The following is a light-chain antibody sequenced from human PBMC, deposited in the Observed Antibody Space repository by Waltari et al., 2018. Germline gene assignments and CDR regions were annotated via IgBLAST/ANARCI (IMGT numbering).Light chain of an antibody. CDR2: AAS. CDR1: QNIDRY. Sequence: DIQMTQSPSSLSASVGDRVTITCRASQNIDRYLNWYQQKPGKAPKLLIYAASSSQSGAPSGLSGSGSGTDFTLTISSLQPEHFATYYCQQSYSVPYTFGQGTKLEI. CDR3: QQSYSVPYT. J-gene: IGKJ2*01. V-gene: IGKV1-39*01.